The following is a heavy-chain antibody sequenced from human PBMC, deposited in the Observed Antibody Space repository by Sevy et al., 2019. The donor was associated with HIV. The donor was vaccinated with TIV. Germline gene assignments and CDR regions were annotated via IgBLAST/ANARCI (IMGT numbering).Heavy chain of an antibody. CDR2: ISPYNGNT. J-gene: IGHJ3*02. CDR3: AKHRLGVSVGGRGPDSFDI. D-gene: IGHD3-16*01. CDR1: GYRFTNYG. V-gene: IGHV1-18*01. Sequence: ASVKVSCKASGYRFTNYGVSWVRQAPGQGLEWMGWISPYNGNTDYGQKVQDRVTMTTDTSTSTAYLELKSLTSDDTAVDYCAKHRLGVSVGGRGPDSFDIWGQGTMVTVSS.